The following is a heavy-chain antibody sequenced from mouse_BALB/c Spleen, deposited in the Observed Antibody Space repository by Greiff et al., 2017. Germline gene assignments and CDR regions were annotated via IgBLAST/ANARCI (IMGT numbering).Heavy chain of an antibody. Sequence: EVQLVESGGGLVKLGGSLKLSCAASGFTFSSYYMSWVRQTPEKRLELVAAINSNGGSTYYPDTVKGRFTISRDNAKNTLYLQMSSLKSEDTALYSCSTQGDGYDGTVSMDYWGQGTSVTVTS. CDR2: INSNGGST. J-gene: IGHJ4*01. CDR3: STQGDGYDGTVSMDY. D-gene: IGHD2-2*01. CDR1: GFTFSSYY. V-gene: IGHV5-6-2*01.